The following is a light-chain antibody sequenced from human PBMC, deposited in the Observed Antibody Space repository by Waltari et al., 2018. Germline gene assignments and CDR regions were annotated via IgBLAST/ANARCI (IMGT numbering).Light chain of an antibody. Sequence: EILLPQSPDTLSVSPGERVTLSSRASESIATNLAWYQQRHGQAPRLLIFHASSRATDIPAKFSGSGSGTEFTLTISSLQAEDFAVYYCQQYNNWPPSTFGQGTKVEFK. CDR1: ESIATN. V-gene: IGKV3-15*01. CDR3: QQYNNWPPST. CDR2: HAS. J-gene: IGKJ1*01.